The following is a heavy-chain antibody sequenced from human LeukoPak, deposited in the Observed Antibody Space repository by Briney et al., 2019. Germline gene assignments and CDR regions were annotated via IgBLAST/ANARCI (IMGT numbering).Heavy chain of an antibody. CDR2: IYYSGST. Sequence: SETLSLTCTVSGGSISSSSYYWGWIRQPPGTGLEWIGSIYYSGSTNYNPSLKSRVTISVDTSKNQFSLKLSSVTAADTAVYYCARVARYCSSTSCQIWFDPWGQGTLVTVSS. J-gene: IGHJ5*02. CDR1: GGSISSSSYY. CDR3: ARVARYCSSTSCQIWFDP. D-gene: IGHD2-2*01. V-gene: IGHV4-39*07.